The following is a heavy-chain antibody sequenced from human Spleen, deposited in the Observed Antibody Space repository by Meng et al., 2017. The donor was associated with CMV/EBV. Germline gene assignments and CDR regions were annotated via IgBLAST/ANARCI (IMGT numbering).Heavy chain of an antibody. J-gene: IGHJ4*02. D-gene: IGHD3-22*01. CDR3: ARDGPYYYDSSGYSQFDY. V-gene: IGHV3-21*01. CDR1: FTFSSYS. CDR2: ISSSSSYI. Sequence: FTFSSYSMNWVRQAPGKGLEWVSSISSSSSYIYYADSVKGRFTISRDNAKNSLYLQMNSLRAEDTAVYYCARDGPYYYDSSGYSQFDYWGQGTLVTVSS.